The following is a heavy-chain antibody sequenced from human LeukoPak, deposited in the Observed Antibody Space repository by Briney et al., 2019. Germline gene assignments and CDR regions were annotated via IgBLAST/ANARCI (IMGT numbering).Heavy chain of an antibody. J-gene: IGHJ4*02. CDR3: AKVYCSSASCYKAQVDY. V-gene: IGHV3-7*03. CDR2: IKQDGSEK. D-gene: IGHD2-2*02. CDR1: GFTFSSYW. Sequence: SGGSLRLSCAASGFTFSSYWMSWVRQAPGKGLEWVANIKQDGSEKYYVDSVKGRFTISRDNAKNSLYLQVNSLRAEDTAVYYCAKVYCSSASCYKAQVDYWGQGTLVTVSS.